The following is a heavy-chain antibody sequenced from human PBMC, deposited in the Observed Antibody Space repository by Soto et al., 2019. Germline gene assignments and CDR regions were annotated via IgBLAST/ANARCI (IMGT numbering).Heavy chain of an antibody. D-gene: IGHD3-16*01. CDR1: GDSLSTYY. V-gene: IGHV4-4*07. J-gene: IGHJ4*02. Sequence: SETLSLTCTVSGDSLSTYYWSWIRQPAGERLEWIGRIHDTGRTNYNPSLKSRVTMSVDTSKNQFSLRVNSVTAADTAVYYCARESVSGTYHFDSWGQGTLVTVSS. CDR2: IHDTGRT. CDR3: ARESVSGTYHFDS.